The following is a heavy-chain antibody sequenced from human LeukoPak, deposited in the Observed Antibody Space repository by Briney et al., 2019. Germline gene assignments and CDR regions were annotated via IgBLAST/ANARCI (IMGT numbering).Heavy chain of an antibody. CDR1: GGSISSGGYS. CDR2: IYYSGST. D-gene: IGHD2-8*01. Sequence: NPSETLSLTCAVSGGSISSGGYSWSWIRQPPGKGLEWIGYIYYSGSTYYNPSLKSRVTISVDTSKNQFSLKLSSVTAADTAVYYCARTKPHYYYYYYMDVWGKGTTVTVSS. CDR3: ARTKPHYYYYYYMDV. J-gene: IGHJ6*03. V-gene: IGHV4-30-4*07.